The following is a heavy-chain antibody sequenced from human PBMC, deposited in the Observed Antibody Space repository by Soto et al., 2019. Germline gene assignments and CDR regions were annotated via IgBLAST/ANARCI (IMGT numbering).Heavy chain of an antibody. J-gene: IGHJ5*01. CDR3: AKDTYDSSWYPNFLDS. D-gene: IGHD6-13*01. Sequence: VQLVESGGGVVQPGRSLRLSCAASGFTFSSYAMHWVRQAPGKGLEWVSTIGGSGFSIYYADSVKGRFTISRDNSKNTLYLQMNSLRADDTALYYCAKDTYDSSWYPNFLDSWGQGTLVTVSS. CDR2: IGGSGFSI. V-gene: IGHV3-23*04. CDR1: GFTFSSYA.